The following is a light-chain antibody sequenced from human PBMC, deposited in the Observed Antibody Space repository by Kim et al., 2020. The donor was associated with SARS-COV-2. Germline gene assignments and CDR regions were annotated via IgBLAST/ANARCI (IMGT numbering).Light chain of an antibody. CDR2: DAS. CDR1: QSISSW. J-gene: IGKJ2*01. CDR3: QQYNSYSYT. Sequence: GDRVTITCRASQSISSWLAWYQQKQGKAPKLLIYDASSLESGVPSRFSGSGSGTESTLTTSSLQPDDFATYSCQQYNSYSYTFGPGTKLE. V-gene: IGKV1-5*01.